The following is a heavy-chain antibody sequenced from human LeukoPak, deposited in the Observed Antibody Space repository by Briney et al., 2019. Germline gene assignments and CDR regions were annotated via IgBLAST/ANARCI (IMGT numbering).Heavy chain of an antibody. CDR1: GGSISSLY. Sequence: SETLSLTCTVSGGSISSLYWSWIRQPPGKGLEWIGYIYYSGSTNYNPSLKSRVTISVDTSKNQFSLKLSSVTAADTALYYCARHGTSGTNLNWFDPWGQGTLVTVSS. V-gene: IGHV4-59*11. J-gene: IGHJ5*02. CDR3: ARHGTSGTNLNWFDP. D-gene: IGHD1-1*01. CDR2: IYYSGST.